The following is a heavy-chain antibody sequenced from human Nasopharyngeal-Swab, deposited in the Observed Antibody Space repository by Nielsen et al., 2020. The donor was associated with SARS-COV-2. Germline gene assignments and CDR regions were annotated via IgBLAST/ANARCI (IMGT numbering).Heavy chain of an antibody. CDR3: ARASKTGAAAGLHPFGN. CDR2: ISGSGGST. Sequence: GESLKISCAASGFTFSSYAMSWVRQAPGKGLEWVSAISGSGGSTYYADSVKGRFTISRDNSKNSLSLQMNSLREEDAAIYYCARASKTGAAAGLHPFGNWGQGTLVTVSS. D-gene: IGHD6-13*01. V-gene: IGHV3-23*01. J-gene: IGHJ4*02. CDR1: GFTFSSYA.